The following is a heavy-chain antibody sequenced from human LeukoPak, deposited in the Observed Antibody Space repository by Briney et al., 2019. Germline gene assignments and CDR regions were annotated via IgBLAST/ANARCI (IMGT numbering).Heavy chain of an antibody. D-gene: IGHD3-22*01. CDR2: IYYSGST. V-gene: IGHV4-59*01. CDR1: GGSISSYY. CDR3: ARLMDYYDSSGYYSRTYDAFDI. J-gene: IGHJ3*02. Sequence: PSETLSLTCTVSGGSISSYYWSWIRQPPGKGLEWIGYIYYSGSTNYNPSLKSRVTISVDTSKNQFSLKLSSVTAADTAVYYCARLMDYYDSSGYYSRTYDAFDIWGQGTMVTVSS.